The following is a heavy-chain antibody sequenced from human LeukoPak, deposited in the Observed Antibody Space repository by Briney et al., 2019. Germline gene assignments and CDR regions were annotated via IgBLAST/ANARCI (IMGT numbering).Heavy chain of an antibody. D-gene: IGHD5-12*01. CDR2: ISCSSAYI. CDR1: GVSFSTYS. CDR3: DIVRGRTRQEMNWCDP. V-gene: IGHV3-21*01. J-gene: IGHJ5*02. Sequence: PGGSLRLSCAASGVSFSTYSMNWVRQAPGKGLEWVSLISCSSAYIYYADSVKGRFTISRDNDKNLLYLQMNSLRGDDTAVYFCDIVRGRTRQEMNWCDPWGKGTLVTVSS.